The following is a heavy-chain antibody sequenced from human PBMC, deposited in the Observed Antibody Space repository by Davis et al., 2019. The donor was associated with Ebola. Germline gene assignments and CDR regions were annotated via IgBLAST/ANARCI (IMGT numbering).Heavy chain of an antibody. Sequence: HSQTLSLTCAILGDSVSSGCWNWIRQSPSRGLDWLGRTYYSSKWYNDYAVSVKSRITINPDTSKNQFSLQLNSVTPEDTALYYCARGWLRSGLDSWGQGTLVTVPS. J-gene: IGHJ4*02. CDR2: TYYSSKWYN. V-gene: IGHV6-1*01. CDR3: ARGWLRSGLDS. D-gene: IGHD5-12*01. CDR1: GDSVSSGC.